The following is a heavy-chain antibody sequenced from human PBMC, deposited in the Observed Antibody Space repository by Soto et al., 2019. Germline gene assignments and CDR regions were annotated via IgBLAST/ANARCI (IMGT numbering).Heavy chain of an antibody. CDR2: TYYRSKWYN. Sequence: KQSPTLSLTCAISGDRVSSNSAAWTWIRQSPSRGLEWLGRTYYRSKWYNDYAVSVKSRITINPDTSKNQFSLQLNSVTPEDTAVYYCARDRRGSNSSGYYPFDYWGQGTLVTVSS. CDR3: ARDRRGSNSSGYYPFDY. CDR1: GDRVSSNSAA. D-gene: IGHD3-22*01. J-gene: IGHJ4*02. V-gene: IGHV6-1*01.